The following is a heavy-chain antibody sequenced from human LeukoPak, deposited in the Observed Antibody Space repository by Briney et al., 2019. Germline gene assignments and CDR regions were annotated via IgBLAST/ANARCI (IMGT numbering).Heavy chain of an antibody. CDR3: ARPVEMSVNAFDI. V-gene: IGHV5-51*01. CDR2: IYPGDSDT. D-gene: IGHD5-24*01. J-gene: IGHJ3*02. CDR1: GCNFTNNW. Sequence: GGSLQISCKGSGCNFTNNWIGWGRQMPGKGGEWMGIIYPGDSDTTYSPSFQGQVTISADKSISTSFLQWSSLKASDTAMYYCARPVEMSVNAFDIWGQGTMVTVSS.